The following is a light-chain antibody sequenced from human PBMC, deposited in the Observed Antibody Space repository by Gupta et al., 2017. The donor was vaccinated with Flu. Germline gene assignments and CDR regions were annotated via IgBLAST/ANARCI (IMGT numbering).Light chain of an antibody. V-gene: IGLV3-21*02. CDR2: ADR. CDR1: NIGSQS. Sequence: SYVLTQLPSLSVAPGQTARIPCGANNIGSQSVHWYQQKPGQAPVLVVYADRDRPSGIPERFSGSKSGKTASLIINSVEAGDEADFYCQVYDRDADRWVFGGGTKLSVL. CDR3: QVYDRDADRWV. J-gene: IGLJ3*02.